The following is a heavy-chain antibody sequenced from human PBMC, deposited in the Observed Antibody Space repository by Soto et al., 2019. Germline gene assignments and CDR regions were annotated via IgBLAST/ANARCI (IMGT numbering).Heavy chain of an antibody. CDR3: ARVPSAYDSSGYYYAILAPFDY. Sequence: QVQLVQSGAEVKKPGASVKVSCKASGYTFTSYGISWVRQAPGQGLEWMGWISAYNGNTNYAQKLQGRVTMTTDTSTSTAYMELRSLRSDDTAVYYCARVPSAYDSSGYYYAILAPFDYWGQGTLVTVSS. D-gene: IGHD3-22*01. J-gene: IGHJ4*02. V-gene: IGHV1-18*04. CDR2: ISAYNGNT. CDR1: GYTFTSYG.